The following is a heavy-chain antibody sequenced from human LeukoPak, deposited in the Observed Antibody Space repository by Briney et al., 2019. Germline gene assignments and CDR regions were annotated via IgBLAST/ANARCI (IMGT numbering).Heavy chain of an antibody. V-gene: IGHV1-2*02. Sequence: GASVKVSCKASGYTFTSDDINWVRQATGQGPEWMGWINPNSGGTNYAQKFQGRVTMTRDTSISTAYMELSRLRSDDTAVYYCARDVSSSSYEWGQGTLVTVSS. CDR2: INPNSGGT. D-gene: IGHD6-6*01. CDR3: ARDVSSSSYE. CDR1: GYTFTSDD. J-gene: IGHJ4*02.